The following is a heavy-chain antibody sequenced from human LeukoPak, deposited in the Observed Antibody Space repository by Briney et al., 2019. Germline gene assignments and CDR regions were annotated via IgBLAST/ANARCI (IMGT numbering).Heavy chain of an antibody. CDR2: IYYSGST. CDR1: GGSISSGDYY. CDR3: ASEGYCSSTSSPLDY. V-gene: IGHV4-30-4*01. J-gene: IGHJ4*02. Sequence: PSQTLSLTCTVSGGSISSGDYYWSWIRQPPGKGLEWIGYIYYSGSTYYNPSLKSRVTISVDTSKNQFSLKLSSVTAADTAVYYCASEGYCSSTSSPLDYWGQGTLVTVSS. D-gene: IGHD2-2*01.